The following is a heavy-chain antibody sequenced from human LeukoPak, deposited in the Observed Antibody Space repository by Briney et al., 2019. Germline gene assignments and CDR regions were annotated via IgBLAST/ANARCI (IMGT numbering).Heavy chain of an antibody. CDR1: RFTFSSYG. CDR3: ATDSAPEF. CDR2: IRYDGSNK. J-gene: IGHJ4*02. D-gene: IGHD6-6*01. Sequence: GGSLRLSCAASRFTFSSYGIHWVRQAPGKGLEWVTFIRYDGSNKYYADSVKGRFTISRDNSKNTLYLQMNSLRAEDTAVYYCATDSAPEFWGQGTLVTVSS. V-gene: IGHV3-30*02.